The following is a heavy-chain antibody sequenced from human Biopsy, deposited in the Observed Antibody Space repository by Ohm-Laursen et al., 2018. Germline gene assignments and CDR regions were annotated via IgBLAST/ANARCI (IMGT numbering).Heavy chain of an antibody. V-gene: IGHV4-39*01. J-gene: IGHJ5*02. Sequence: SDTLSLTCTVSGDSITTYYWNWIRQPPGKGLEWIGSIFYRGSTHYKPSLKSRVNISVDTSKNQFSLKLNSVTAADTAVYYCARDYDTSGYYYGSWGQGTLATVSS. CDR2: IFYRGST. CDR1: GDSITTYY. CDR3: ARDYDTSGYYYGS. D-gene: IGHD3-22*01.